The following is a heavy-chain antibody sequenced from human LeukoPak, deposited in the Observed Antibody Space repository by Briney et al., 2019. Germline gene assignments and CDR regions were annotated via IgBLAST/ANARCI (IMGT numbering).Heavy chain of an antibody. J-gene: IGHJ4*02. D-gene: IGHD3-3*01. CDR3: AKEPSTIGDY. CDR2: ISRDGGST. Sequence: SGVPLRLSCAASVFTLDEYAMHWVRRAPGKGLEWVSLISRDGGSTNYADPVKGRFTISRDNSKNSLYLQMTSLKTEDTALYYCAKEPSTIGDYWGQGTLVTVSS. CDR1: VFTLDEYA. V-gene: IGHV3-43*02.